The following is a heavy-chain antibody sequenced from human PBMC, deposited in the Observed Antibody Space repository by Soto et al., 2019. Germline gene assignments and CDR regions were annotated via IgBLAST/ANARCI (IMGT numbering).Heavy chain of an antibody. V-gene: IGHV3-23*01. CDR2: ISDGGDTT. D-gene: IGHD3-16*01. CDR1: GFSFSSYE. Sequence: PGGSLRLSCAASGFSFSSYEMNWVRQAPGKGLEWVSAISDGGDTTYYAESVKGRFTISRDNSKNTLYLQMTSLSAEDTAMYYCARDGDVNTGFGKDYWGQGTLVTVSS. J-gene: IGHJ4*02. CDR3: ARDGDVNTGFGKDY.